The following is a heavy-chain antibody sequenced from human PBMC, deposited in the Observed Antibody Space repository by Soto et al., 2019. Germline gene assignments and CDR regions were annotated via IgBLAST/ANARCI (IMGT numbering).Heavy chain of an antibody. V-gene: IGHV4-39*01. Sequence: SSTLCLTCTVSGGSVSSSPYFWGWIRQPRGKGLEWIASVSYSGGTYYNPSLKSRVTISVDTSKKQFSLNLTSVPGPDTAVYYCSRRAPEGFDPCGQRTHVTVS. CDR3: SRRAPEGFDP. CDR2: VSYSGGT. CDR1: GGSVSSSPYF. J-gene: IGHJ5*02.